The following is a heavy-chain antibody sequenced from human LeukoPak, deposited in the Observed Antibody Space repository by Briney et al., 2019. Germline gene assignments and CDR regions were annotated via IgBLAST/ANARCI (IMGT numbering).Heavy chain of an antibody. CDR1: GVSFSTYY. CDR3: ARERGILRGDAFDL. CDR2: IYSSGNT. D-gene: IGHD1-26*01. Sequence: SETLSLTCTVFGVSFSTYYWTWIRQPAGKGPEWIGRIYSSGNTNYNPSLESRVTMSIDTSKHQSSLKLTSVTAADTAVYYCARERGILRGDAFDLWGQGTMVTVSS. J-gene: IGHJ3*01. V-gene: IGHV4-4*07.